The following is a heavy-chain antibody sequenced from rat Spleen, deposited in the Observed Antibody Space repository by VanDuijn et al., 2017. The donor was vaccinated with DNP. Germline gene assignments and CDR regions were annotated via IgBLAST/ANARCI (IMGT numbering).Heavy chain of an antibody. V-gene: IGHV2S12*01. Sequence: VQLVESGGGLVQPGGSLKLSCAASGFTFSDYYMAWVRQPPGKGLEWIASMSSGGSTYYNSGLKSRLRISRDTSKSQVFLKMNSVQTEDTAMYFCARSLATVAPTGAMDAWGQGTSVTVSA. CDR2: MSSGGST. CDR1: GFTFSDYY. CDR3: ARSLATVAPTGAMDA. J-gene: IGHJ4*01. D-gene: IGHD1-3*01.